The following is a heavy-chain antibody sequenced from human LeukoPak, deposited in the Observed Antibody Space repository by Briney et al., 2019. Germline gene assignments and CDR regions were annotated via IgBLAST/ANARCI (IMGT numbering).Heavy chain of an antibody. J-gene: IGHJ4*02. D-gene: IGHD3-22*01. V-gene: IGHV1-2*02. CDR2: INPNSGGT. CDR1: GYTFTGYY. CDR3: ARVVVFVTCPLSGYSPDFDY. Sequence: ASVKVSCKASGYTFTGYYMHWVRQAPGQGLEWMGWINPNSGGTNYAQKFQGRVTMTRDTSISTAYMELSRLRSDDTAVYYCARVVVFVTCPLSGYSPDFDYWGRGTVVTVS.